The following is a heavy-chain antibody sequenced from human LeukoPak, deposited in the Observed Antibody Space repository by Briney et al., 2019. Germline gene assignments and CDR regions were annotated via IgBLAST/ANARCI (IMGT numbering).Heavy chain of an antibody. CDR1: GGSISSSNW. J-gene: IGHJ4*02. Sequence: SGTLSLTCAVSGGSISSSNWWSWVRQPPGKGLEWIGEIYHSGSTNYNPSLKSRVTISVDKSKNQFSLKLSSVTAADTAVYYCARERYSSNWFIDYWGQGTLVTVSS. CDR2: IYHSGST. D-gene: IGHD6-13*01. V-gene: IGHV4-4*02. CDR3: ARERYSSNWFIDY.